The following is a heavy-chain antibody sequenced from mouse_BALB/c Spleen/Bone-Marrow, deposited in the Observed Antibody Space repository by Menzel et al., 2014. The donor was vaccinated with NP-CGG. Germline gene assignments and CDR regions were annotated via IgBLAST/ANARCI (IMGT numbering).Heavy chain of an antibody. CDR2: IYPGNGDT. J-gene: IGHJ4*01. CDR1: GYSFTTCW. Sequence: EVKLQESGTVLASPGASVKMSCKASGYSFTTCWMHWVKQRPGQGLEWIGAIYPGNGDTSYNQKFKGKATLTAVTSANTAYLELSSLTDEDSAVYYCTRYRYPYAMDYWGQGTSVTVSS. D-gene: IGHD2-14*01. V-gene: IGHV1-5*01. CDR3: TRYRYPYAMDY.